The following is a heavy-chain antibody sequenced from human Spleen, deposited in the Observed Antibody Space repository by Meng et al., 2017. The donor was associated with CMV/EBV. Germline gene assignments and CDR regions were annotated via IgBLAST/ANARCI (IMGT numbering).Heavy chain of an antibody. CDR1: GVSITTRSSY. Sequence: GSLRLSCTVSGVSITTRSSYWGWIRQPPGKGLEWIGYIYYSGSTNYNPSLKSQVTISVDTSKNQFSLKLSSVTAADTAVYYCARETYSYGPIDYWGQGTLVTVSS. V-gene: IGHV4-61*05. CDR3: ARETYSYGPIDY. D-gene: IGHD5-18*01. CDR2: IYYSGST. J-gene: IGHJ4*02.